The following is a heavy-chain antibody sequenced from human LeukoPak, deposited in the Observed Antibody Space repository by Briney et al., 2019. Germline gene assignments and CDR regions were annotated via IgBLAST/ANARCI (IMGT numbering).Heavy chain of an antibody. D-gene: IGHD5-18*01. CDR1: GYTFTGYY. J-gene: IGHJ4*02. Sequence: ASVKVSCKASGYTFTGYYMHWVRQAPGQGLEWMGWINPNSGGTNYAQKFQGRVTMTRDTSISTAYMELSRLRSDDTAVYYCVRDPGSGYSFLYYFDYWGQGTLATVSS. CDR3: VRDPGSGYSFLYYFDY. V-gene: IGHV1-2*02. CDR2: INPNSGGT.